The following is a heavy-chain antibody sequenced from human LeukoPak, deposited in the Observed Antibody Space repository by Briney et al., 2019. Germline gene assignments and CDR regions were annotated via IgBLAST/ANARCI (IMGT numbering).Heavy chain of an antibody. CDR2: INHSGST. V-gene: IGHV4-34*01. CDR1: GGSFSGYY. D-gene: IGHD1-7*01. J-gene: IGHJ4*02. Sequence: PSETLSLTCAVYGGSFSGYYWSWIRQPPGKGLEWIGEINHSGSTNYNPPLKSRVTISVDTSKNQFSLKLSSVTAADTAVYYCATGRTGTLYYFDYWGQGTLVTVSS. CDR3: ATGRTGTLYYFDY.